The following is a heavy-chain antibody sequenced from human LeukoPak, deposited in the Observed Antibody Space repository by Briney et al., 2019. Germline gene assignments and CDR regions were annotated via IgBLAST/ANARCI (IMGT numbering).Heavy chain of an antibody. CDR2: ISSSGSSI. J-gene: IGHJ4*02. D-gene: IGHD1-7*01. CDR1: GFTFSSYD. V-gene: IGHV3-48*03. Sequence: GGSLRLSCAASGFTFSSYDRNWVRQAPGKGLEWVSYISSSGSSIYYADSGKGRFTISRDNAKNSLYLQMNSLRAEDTAVYYCARGSITGTLGYWGQGTLVTVSS. CDR3: ARGSITGTLGY.